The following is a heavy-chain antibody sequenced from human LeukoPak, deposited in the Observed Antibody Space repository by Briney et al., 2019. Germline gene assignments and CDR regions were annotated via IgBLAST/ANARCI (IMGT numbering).Heavy chain of an antibody. J-gene: IGHJ4*02. CDR3: AKDRIYSNYFDY. D-gene: IGHD4-11*01. CDR2: ISGSGGST. V-gene: IGHV3-23*01. CDR1: GFTFSSYA. Sequence: GGSLRLSCAASGFTFSSYAMSWVRQAPGKWLEWVSAISGSGGSTYYADSVKGRFTISRDNSKNTLYLQMNSLRAEDTAVYYCAKDRIYSNYFDYWGQGTLVTVSS.